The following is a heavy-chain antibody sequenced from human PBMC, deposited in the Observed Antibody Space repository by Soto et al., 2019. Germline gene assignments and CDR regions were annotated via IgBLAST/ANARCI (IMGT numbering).Heavy chain of an antibody. CDR3: AKLYYYGSGRGYFDY. J-gene: IGHJ4*02. Sequence: EVQLLESGGGLVQPGGSLRLSCAASGFTFGNYGMSWVRQAPGKGLEWVSVISGSGGGTYYADSVKGRFTNSRDNSKSTLYLQMSSLTAEDTAVYYCAKLYYYGSGRGYFDYWGQGTLVTVSS. CDR1: GFTFGNYG. CDR2: ISGSGGGT. V-gene: IGHV3-23*01. D-gene: IGHD3-10*01.